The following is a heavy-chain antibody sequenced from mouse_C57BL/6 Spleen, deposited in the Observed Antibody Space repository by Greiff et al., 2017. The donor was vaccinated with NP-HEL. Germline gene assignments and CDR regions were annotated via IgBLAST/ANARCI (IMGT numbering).Heavy chain of an antibody. J-gene: IGHJ1*01. CDR3: ESAGNTGGWCFDV. CDR2: IYPGNGDT. V-gene: IGHV1-82*01. D-gene: IGHD1-1*02. CDR1: GYAFSSSW. Sequence: VQLQQSGPELVKPGASVKISCKASGYAFSSSWMHWVKQRPGKGLEWIGWIYPGNGDTNYNGKFKGKATLTADKSSSTAYMQLSSLTSEASAVSFGESAGNTGGWCFDVWGPGTTLTVSS.